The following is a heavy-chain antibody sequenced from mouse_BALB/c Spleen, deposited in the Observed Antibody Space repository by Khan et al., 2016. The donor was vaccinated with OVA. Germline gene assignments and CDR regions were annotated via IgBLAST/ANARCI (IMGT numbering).Heavy chain of an antibody. CDR3: ARGKYYGYAMDY. CDR2: ISYSDST. CDR1: GYSITSNYA. J-gene: IGHJ4*01. D-gene: IGHD1-1*01. Sequence: QLQESGPGLVKPSQSLSLTCTVTGYSITSNYAWNWIRQFPGNKLEWMGYISYSDSTSYNPSLKSRFSITRDTSKNQFFLQLNSVTTEDTATYYCARGKYYGYAMDYWGQGTSVTVSA. V-gene: IGHV3-2*02.